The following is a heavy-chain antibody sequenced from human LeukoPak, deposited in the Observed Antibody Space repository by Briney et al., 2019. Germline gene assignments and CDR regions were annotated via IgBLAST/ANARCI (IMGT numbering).Heavy chain of an antibody. J-gene: IGHJ4*02. Sequence: PSETLSLTCTVSAGSISGYYWGWIRQPPGKGLEWIGYIYYSGSANYNPSLKSRATISVDTSKNQFSLKLSSVTAADTAVYYCARDRDSSGWFDYWGQGTLVTVSS. CDR1: AGSISGYY. CDR3: ARDRDSSGWFDY. CDR2: IYYSGSA. V-gene: IGHV4-59*01. D-gene: IGHD6-19*01.